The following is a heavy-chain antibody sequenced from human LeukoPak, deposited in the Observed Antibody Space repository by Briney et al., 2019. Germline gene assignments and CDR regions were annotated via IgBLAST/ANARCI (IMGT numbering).Heavy chain of an antibody. Sequence: SETLSLTCAVYGGSFSGYYWSWIRQPPGKGLEWIGEINHSGSTNYNPSLKSRVTISVDTSNNQFSLRLGSVTAADTAVYHCARHCCSGPAKRVFDIWGQGTMVTVSS. CDR2: INHSGST. V-gene: IGHV4-34*01. J-gene: IGHJ3*02. CDR3: ARHCCSGPAKRVFDI. CDR1: GGSFSGYY. D-gene: IGHD2-15*01.